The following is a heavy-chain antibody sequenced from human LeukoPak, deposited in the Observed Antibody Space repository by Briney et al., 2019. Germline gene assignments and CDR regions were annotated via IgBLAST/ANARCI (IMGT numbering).Heavy chain of an antibody. CDR2: TGGSSTSI. CDR3: AREVAEAFDI. V-gene: IGHV3-21*01. Sequence: GGSLRLSCAASGFTFSSYAMNWVRQAPGKGLEWVSSTGGSSTSIYYAGSVKGRFTISRDNAKNSLYLQMNSLTVEDTAVYYCAREVAEAFDIWGQGTMVTVSS. CDR1: GFTFSSYA. D-gene: IGHD2-15*01. J-gene: IGHJ3*02.